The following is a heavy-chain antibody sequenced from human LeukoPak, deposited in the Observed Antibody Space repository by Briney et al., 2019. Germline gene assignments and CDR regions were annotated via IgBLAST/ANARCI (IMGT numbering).Heavy chain of an antibody. J-gene: IGHJ5*02. CDR3: ARAPSSYESGNGYPNLGWLDP. Sequence: SETLSLTCKVSGYPIGLDYYWVWIRQAPGRGLQWVGGFHRGRIQYNSALKSRVTISIDSSKNQFSLRMWPVTAADTAFYFCARAPSSYESGNGYPNLGWLDPWGQGALLTVSS. D-gene: IGHD5-24*01. V-gene: IGHV4-38-2*02. CDR2: FHRGRI. CDR1: GYPIGLDYY.